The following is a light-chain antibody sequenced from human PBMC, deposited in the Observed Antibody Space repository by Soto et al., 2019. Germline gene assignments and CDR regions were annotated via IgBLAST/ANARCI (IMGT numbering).Light chain of an antibody. V-gene: IGKV1-17*02. CDR1: QAIRTA. CDR3: QQYHNYPRT. Sequence: IQMTQSPSALSASVGDRVTISCRASQAIRTALGWYQQKPGKVPKLLIYAASTLQSGVPSRFSGSGSGTEFTLTISDLQPDDFATYYCQQYHNYPRTFGQGTKVDIK. J-gene: IGKJ1*01. CDR2: AAS.